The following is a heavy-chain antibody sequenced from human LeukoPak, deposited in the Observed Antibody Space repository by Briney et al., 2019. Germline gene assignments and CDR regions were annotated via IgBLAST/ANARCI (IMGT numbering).Heavy chain of an antibody. Sequence: GESLKISCKGSGYSFTSYWIGWVRQMPGKGLEWMGIIYPGDSDTRYNPSFQGLVTISADKSISTVYLQWTSLNASDTAMYYCAPFVYDILSGYLDPNWFDPWGQGTLVTVSS. CDR2: IYPGDSDT. V-gene: IGHV5-51*01. CDR1: GYSFTSYW. D-gene: IGHD3-9*01. CDR3: APFVYDILSGYLDPNWFDP. J-gene: IGHJ5*02.